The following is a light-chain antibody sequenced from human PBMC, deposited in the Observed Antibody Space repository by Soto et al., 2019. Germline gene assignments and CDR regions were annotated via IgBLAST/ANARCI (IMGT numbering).Light chain of an antibody. CDR1: QTVSSH. CDR3: QQRRIWLT. Sequence: EIELTQSPATLSLSPGERATLTCRASQTVSSHLAWYQQKPGQAPSLLIYDASNRATGIPARFSGSGSGTDFTLTISSLEPDDFAVYYCQQRRIWLTFGQGTRLEIK. V-gene: IGKV3-11*01. J-gene: IGKJ5*01. CDR2: DAS.